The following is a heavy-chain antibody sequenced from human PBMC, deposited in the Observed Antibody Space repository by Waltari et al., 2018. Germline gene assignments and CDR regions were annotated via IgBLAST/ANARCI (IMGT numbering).Heavy chain of an antibody. CDR1: GGSISSGFYY. CDR2: GYTSGST. CDR3: ARDLGFNWNDGEPGKIDP. Sequence: QVQLQESGPGLVKPSQTLSLTCTVSGGSISSGFYYWSWIRQPAGKGLEWIGRGYTSGSTNYNPSLKSRVTISIDTSKNQFSLKLNSVTAADTGIYYCARDLGFNWNDGEPGKIDPWGQGTLVTVSS. D-gene: IGHD1-1*01. J-gene: IGHJ5*02. V-gene: IGHV4-61*02.